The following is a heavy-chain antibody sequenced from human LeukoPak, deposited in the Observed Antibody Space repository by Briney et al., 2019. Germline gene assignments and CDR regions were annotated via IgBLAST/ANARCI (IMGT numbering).Heavy chain of an antibody. CDR3: ARFGYSSGWSFDY. CDR1: GFTFSSYW. CDR2: IKKDGSEK. D-gene: IGHD6-19*01. V-gene: IGHV3-7*01. Sequence: GGSLRLSCAVSGFTFSSYWMSWVRQAPGKGLEWVANIKKDGSEKYYVDSVKGRFTISRDNAKNSLYLQMNSLRAEDTAVYHCARFGYSSGWSFDYWGQGTLVTVSS. J-gene: IGHJ4*02.